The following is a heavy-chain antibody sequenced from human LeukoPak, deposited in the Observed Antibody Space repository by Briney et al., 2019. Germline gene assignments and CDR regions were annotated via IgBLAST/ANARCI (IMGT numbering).Heavy chain of an antibody. CDR1: GFTFSSYS. V-gene: IGHV3-21*01. CDR2: ISSSSSYI. J-gene: IGHJ3*02. D-gene: IGHD1-26*01. CDR3: ARDSSGSYWGNDAFDI. Sequence: GGSLRLSCAASGFTFSSYSMNWVRQAPGKGLEWVSSISSSSSYIYYADSVKGRFTISRDNAKNSLYLQMNCLRAEDTAVYYCARDSSGSYWGNDAFDIWGQGTMVTVSS.